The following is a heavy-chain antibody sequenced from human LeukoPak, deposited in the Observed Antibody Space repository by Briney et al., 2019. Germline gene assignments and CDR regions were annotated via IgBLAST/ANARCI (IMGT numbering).Heavy chain of an antibody. J-gene: IGHJ5*02. CDR2: IYYSGST. CDR3: ASMLRSTLKPPFDP. D-gene: IGHD3-16*01. Sequence: TLSLTCTVSGGSISSGGYYWSWIRQHPGKGLEWIGYIYYSGSTYYNPSLKSRVTISVDTSKNQFSLKLSSVTAADTAVYYCASMLRSTLKPPFDPWGQGTLVTVSS. V-gene: IGHV4-31*03. CDR1: GGSISSGGYY.